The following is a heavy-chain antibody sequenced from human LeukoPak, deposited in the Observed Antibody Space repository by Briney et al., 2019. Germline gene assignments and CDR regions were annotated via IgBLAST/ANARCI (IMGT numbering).Heavy chain of an antibody. V-gene: IGHV1-24*01. D-gene: IGHD3-10*01. J-gene: IGHJ4*02. CDR1: GSTLTKIS. Sequence: ASVTVSCTLSGSTLTKISIDWVRQAPGKGLEWMGSLSPRDGETSHAQKFQGRFNMTADTSTDTAYMEMSSLDSGDTAVYYCATGAMVYDYWGQGTLVIVSS. CDR2: LSPRDGET. CDR3: ATGAMVYDY.